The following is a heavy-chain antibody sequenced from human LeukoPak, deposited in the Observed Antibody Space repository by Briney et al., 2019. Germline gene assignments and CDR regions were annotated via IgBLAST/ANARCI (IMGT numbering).Heavy chain of an antibody. CDR1: GYTFTIYG. D-gene: IGHD1-26*01. CDR3: AREPLLYSGSYSTYDY. Sequence: ASVKVSCKASGYTFTIYGISWVRQAPGQGLEWMGWISAYNGNTNYAQKLQGRVTMTTDTSTSTAYMELRSLRSDDTAVYYCAREPLLYSGSYSTYDYWGQGTLVTVSS. CDR2: ISAYNGNT. V-gene: IGHV1-18*01. J-gene: IGHJ4*02.